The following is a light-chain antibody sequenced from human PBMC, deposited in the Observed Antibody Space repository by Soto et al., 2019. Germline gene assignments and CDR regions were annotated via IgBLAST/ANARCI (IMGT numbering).Light chain of an antibody. CDR1: QSVTSSH. Sequence: EIVLTQSPGTLSLSPGERATLSCRASQSVTSSHLAWYHQKPGQAPRLLIYTASSRATGIPDRFSGSGSGTDFILTISRLEPEDFGVYYCQQYGGSRLTFGGGTKVDI. CDR2: TAS. V-gene: IGKV3-20*01. CDR3: QQYGGSRLT. J-gene: IGKJ4*01.